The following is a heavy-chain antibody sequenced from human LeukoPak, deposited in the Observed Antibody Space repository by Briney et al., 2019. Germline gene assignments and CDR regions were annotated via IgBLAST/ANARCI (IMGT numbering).Heavy chain of an antibody. Sequence: GGSLRLSCAASGFRFSSYVMSWVRQAPGKGLEYVSSIDGSDGASYYADSVKGRFTISRDNLKNTLYLQMNGLRAEDTAVYYCAKNRGHCVDGVCHNYYYMDIWGRGTTVTVSS. J-gene: IGHJ6*03. CDR1: GFRFSSYV. D-gene: IGHD2-8*02. V-gene: IGHV3-23*01. CDR3: AKNRGHCVDGVCHNYYYMDI. CDR2: IDGSDGAS.